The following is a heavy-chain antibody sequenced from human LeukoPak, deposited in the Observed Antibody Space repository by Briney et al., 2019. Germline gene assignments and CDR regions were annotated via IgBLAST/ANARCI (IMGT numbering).Heavy chain of an antibody. CDR1: GFTFITYW. Sequence: GGSLRLSCAASGFTFITYWMHWVRQAPGKGLVWVSSINSDGSTTTYADSVKGRFTISRDNAKNIVYLQMNSLRAEDTAIYYCAKGGYDYIEIGYFDYWGQGTLVTVSS. D-gene: IGHD5-12*01. J-gene: IGHJ4*02. CDR3: AKGGYDYIEIGYFDY. CDR2: INSDGSTT. V-gene: IGHV3-74*01.